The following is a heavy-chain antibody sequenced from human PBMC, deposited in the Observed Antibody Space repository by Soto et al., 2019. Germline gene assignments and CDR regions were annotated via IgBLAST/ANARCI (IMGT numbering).Heavy chain of an antibody. J-gene: IGHJ6*02. V-gene: IGHV4-4*02. D-gene: IGHD2-2*01. CDR3: ARRAVPAAGLYYYYGMDV. CDR1: GGPISSRNW. CDR2: IYHSGST. Sequence: QVQLQASGPGLVKPSGTLSLTCAVSGGPISSRNWWRWARLPPAKGLKRVGEIYHSGSTNYHPSLQSRVTISVDKATDQFSLKLSSVTAADTAVYYGARRAVPAAGLYYYYGMDVWGQGTTVMVSS.